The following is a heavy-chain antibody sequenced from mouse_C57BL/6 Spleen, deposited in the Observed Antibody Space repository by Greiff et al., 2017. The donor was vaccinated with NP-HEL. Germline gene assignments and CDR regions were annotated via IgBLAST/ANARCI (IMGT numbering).Heavy chain of an antibody. CDR2: IDPETGGT. CDR1: GYTFTDYE. Sequence: QVQLKESGAELVRPGASVTLSCKASGYTFTDYEMHWVKQTPVHGLEWIGAIDPETGGTAYNQKFKGKAILTADKSSSTAYMELRSLTSEDSAVYYCTRPSQSYYFDYWGQGTTLTVSS. CDR3: TRPSQSYYFDY. J-gene: IGHJ2*01. V-gene: IGHV1-15*01.